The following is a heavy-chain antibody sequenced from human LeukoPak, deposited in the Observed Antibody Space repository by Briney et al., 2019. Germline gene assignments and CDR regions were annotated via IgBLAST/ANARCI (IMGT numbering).Heavy chain of an antibody. J-gene: IGHJ4*02. CDR2: FNHEDAGP. D-gene: IGHD3-22*01. CDR3: ATLDSYYDNSGRPLIPD. CDR1: GYTLTDFS. Sequence: ASLKVSCNISGYTLTDFSMHWVRQAPGKALEWVGGFNHEDAGPIYAPHFRGRVTVTEDTSTDTAYMELSSLRSEDTAIYFCATLDSYYDNSGRPLIPDWGQGTLVTVSS. V-gene: IGHV1-24*01.